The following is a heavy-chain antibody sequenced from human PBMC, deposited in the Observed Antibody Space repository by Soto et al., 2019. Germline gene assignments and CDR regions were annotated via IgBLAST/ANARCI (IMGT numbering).Heavy chain of an antibody. J-gene: IGHJ4*02. CDR2: IYHSGST. Sequence: SETLSLTCAVSGGSISSGGYSWSWIRQPPGKGLEWIGYIYHSGSTYYNPSLKSRVTISVDRSKNQFSLKLSSVTAADTAVYYCAGDSGSSLDFWGQGTLVTVSS. CDR1: GGSISSGGYS. D-gene: IGHD1-26*01. CDR3: AGDSGSSLDF. V-gene: IGHV4-30-2*01.